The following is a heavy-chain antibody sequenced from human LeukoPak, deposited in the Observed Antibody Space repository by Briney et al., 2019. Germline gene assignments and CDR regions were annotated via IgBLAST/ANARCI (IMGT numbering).Heavy chain of an antibody. CDR3: ARAESADYGDYGYFDY. J-gene: IGHJ4*02. V-gene: IGHV1-2*06. Sequence: ASVKVSCKASGYTFTGYYMHWVRQAPGQGLEWMGRINPNSGGTNYAQKFQGRVTMTRDTSNSTAYMELSRLRSDDTAVYYCARAESADYGDYGYFDYWGQGTLVTVSS. CDR1: GYTFTGYY. D-gene: IGHD4-17*01. CDR2: INPNSGGT.